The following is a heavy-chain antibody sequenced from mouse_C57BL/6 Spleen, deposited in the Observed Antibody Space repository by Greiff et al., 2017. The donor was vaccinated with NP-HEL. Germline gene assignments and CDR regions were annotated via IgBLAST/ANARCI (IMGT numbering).Heavy chain of an antibody. Sequence: DVQLQESGAELVKPGASVKLSCTASGFNIKDYYMHWVKQRTEQGLEWIGRIDPEDGETKYDPKFQGKATITADTSSNTAYLQLSSLTSEDTAVYYCARDYPYAMDYWGQGTSVTVSS. J-gene: IGHJ4*01. CDR2: IDPEDGET. CDR1: GFNIKDYY. D-gene: IGHD5-5*01. V-gene: IGHV14-2*01. CDR3: ARDYPYAMDY.